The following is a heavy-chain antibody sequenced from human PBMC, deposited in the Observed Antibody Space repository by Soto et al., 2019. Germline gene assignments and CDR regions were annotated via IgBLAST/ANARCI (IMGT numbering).Heavy chain of an antibody. CDR1: GFTFSSYW. V-gene: IGHV3-7*01. D-gene: IGHD6-13*01. J-gene: IGHJ3*02. CDR2: IKQDGSEK. CDR3: ARDLGIAAAGTAFDI. Sequence: EVQLAESGGGLVQPGGSLRLSCAASGFTFSSYWMSWVRQAPGKGLEWVANIKQDGSEKYYVDSVKGRFTISRDNAKNSLYLQMNSLRAEDTAVYYCARDLGIAAAGTAFDIWGQGTMVTVSS.